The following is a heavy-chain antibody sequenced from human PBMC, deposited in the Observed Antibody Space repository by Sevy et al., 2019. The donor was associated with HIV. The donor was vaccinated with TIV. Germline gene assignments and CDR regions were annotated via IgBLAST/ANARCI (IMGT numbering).Heavy chain of an antibody. CDR3: TRDAGYSIAWSPSDY. CDR2: ISSAGSNK. Sequence: GGSLRLSCAASGLTFSSHAMHWVRQAPGKGLEWVAVISSAGSNKYYADSVKGRFTISRDNPKNTLYLQMNSLRPEDTAFYYCTRDAGYSIAWSPSDYWGQGTLVTVSS. J-gene: IGHJ4*02. V-gene: IGHV3-30-3*01. CDR1: GLTFSSHA. D-gene: IGHD6-19*01.